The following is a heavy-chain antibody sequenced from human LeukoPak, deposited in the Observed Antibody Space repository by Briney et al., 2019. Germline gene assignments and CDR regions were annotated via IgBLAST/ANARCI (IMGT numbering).Heavy chain of an antibody. D-gene: IGHD2-21*01. CDR2: IGTAGDT. CDR3: ARGPYFGNYYYYYGMDV. Sequence: PGGSLRLSCAASGFTFSSYDMHWVRQATGKGLEWVSAIGTAGDTYYPGSVKGRFTISRENAKNSLYLQMNSLRAGDTAVYYCARGPYFGNYYYYYGMDVWGQGTTVTVSS. CDR1: GFTFSSYD. J-gene: IGHJ6*02. V-gene: IGHV3-13*01.